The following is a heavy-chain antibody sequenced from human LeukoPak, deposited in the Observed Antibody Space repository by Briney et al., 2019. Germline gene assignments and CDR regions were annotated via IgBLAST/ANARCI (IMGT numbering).Heavy chain of an antibody. V-gene: IGHV4-34*01. Sequence: GSLRLSCVASGFIFDDYGMTWVRQAPGKGLEWIGEINHSGSTNYNPSLKGRVTISVDTSKNQFSLKLSPVTAADTAVYYCARGGDYYGSGRPFDYWGQGALLTVSS. CDR3: ARGGDYYGSGRPFDY. CDR1: GFIFDDYG. CDR2: INHSGST. J-gene: IGHJ4*02. D-gene: IGHD3-10*01.